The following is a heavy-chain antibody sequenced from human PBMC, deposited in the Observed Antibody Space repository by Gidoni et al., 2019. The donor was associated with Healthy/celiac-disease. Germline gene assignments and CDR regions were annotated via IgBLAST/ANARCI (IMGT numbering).Heavy chain of an antibody. CDR3: AKGYESSGHASYYFDY. CDR1: GFTFTSHA. CDR2: ISGSGGGT. Sequence: EVHLLESGGGLVQPGGSLRLSCAASGFTFTSHAMGWVRQAPGKGLEWVSGISGSGGGTYCADSVKGRFTISRDNSKNTMYLQMNSLRAEDTAVYYCAKGYESSGHASYYFDYWGQGTLVTVSS. J-gene: IGHJ4*02. D-gene: IGHD3-22*01. V-gene: IGHV3-23*01.